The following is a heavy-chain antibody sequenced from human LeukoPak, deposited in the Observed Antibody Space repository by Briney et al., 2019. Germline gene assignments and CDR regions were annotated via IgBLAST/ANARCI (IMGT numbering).Heavy chain of an antibody. CDR3: ARAAWNDLSGALDI. CDR1: SGSMSIYY. D-gene: IGHD1-1*01. J-gene: IGHJ3*02. V-gene: IGHV4-59*01. Sequence: SETLSLTCTVSSGSMSIYYWTWIRQPPGKGLERVGYFFNSGDIKYNPSLKSRVSNSVDMSKNQFSLKLSSVTAADTAMNDCARAAWNDLSGALDIWGQGTMVTVSS. CDR2: FFNSGDI.